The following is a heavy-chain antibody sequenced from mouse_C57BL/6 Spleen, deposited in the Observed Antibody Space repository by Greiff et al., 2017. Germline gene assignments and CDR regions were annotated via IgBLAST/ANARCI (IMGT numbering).Heavy chain of an antibody. CDR2: IDPNSGGT. J-gene: IGHJ4*01. Sequence: VQLQQPGAELVKPGASVKLSCKASGYTFTSSWMHWVKQRPGRGLEWIGRIDPNSGGTKYNEKFKSKATLTVDNPSSTAYMQLSSLTSEDSAVYDCAIYYAMDYWGQGTSVTVSS. CDR3: AIYYAMDY. CDR1: GYTFTSSW. V-gene: IGHV1-72*01.